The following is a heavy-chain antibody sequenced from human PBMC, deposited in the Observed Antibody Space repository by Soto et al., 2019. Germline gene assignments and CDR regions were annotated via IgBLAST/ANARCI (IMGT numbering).Heavy chain of an antibody. J-gene: IGHJ4*02. CDR3: ARDGGWFGELYTEGFDY. Sequence: GGSLRLSCAASGFTFSSYGMHWVRQAPGKGLEWVAVIWYDGSNKYYADSVKGRFTISRDNSKNTLYLQMNSLRAEDTAVYYCARDGGWFGELYTEGFDYWGQGTLVTVSS. V-gene: IGHV3-33*01. CDR2: IWYDGSNK. D-gene: IGHD3-10*01. CDR1: GFTFSSYG.